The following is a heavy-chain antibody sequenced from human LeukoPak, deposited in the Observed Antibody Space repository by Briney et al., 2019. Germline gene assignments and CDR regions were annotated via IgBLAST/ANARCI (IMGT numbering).Heavy chain of an antibody. CDR1: GYTFTSYG. V-gene: IGHV1-18*01. CDR3: ARVPISSGDYDSSGYSYYYYYYGMDV. CDR2: ISAYNGNT. J-gene: IGHJ6*02. Sequence: ASVKVSCKASGYTFTSYGISWVRQAPGQGLEWMGWISAYNGNTNYAQKLQGRVTMTTDTSTSTAYMELRSLRSDDTAVYYCARVPISSGDYDSSGYSYYYYYYGMDVWGQGTTVTVSS. D-gene: IGHD3-22*01.